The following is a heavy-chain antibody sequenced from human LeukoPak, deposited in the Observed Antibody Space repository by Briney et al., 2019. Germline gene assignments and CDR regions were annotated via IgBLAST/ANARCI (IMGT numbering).Heavy chain of an antibody. Sequence: SVKVSCKASGCTFSSYAISWVRQAPGQGLEWMGRIIPTFGIANYAQKFQGRVTITADKTTSTAYMELSSLRSEDTAVYYCARDQLDTAMVTSRGSNNWFDPWGQGTLVTVSS. CDR1: GCTFSSYA. CDR3: ARDQLDTAMVTSRGSNNWFDP. CDR2: IIPTFGIA. J-gene: IGHJ5*02. V-gene: IGHV1-69*04. D-gene: IGHD5-18*01.